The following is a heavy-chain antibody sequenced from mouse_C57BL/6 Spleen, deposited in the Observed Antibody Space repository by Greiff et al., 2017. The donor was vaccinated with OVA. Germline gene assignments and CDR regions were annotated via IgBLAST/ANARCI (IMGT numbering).Heavy chain of an antibody. CDR2: ISSGGSYT. CDR1: GFTFSSYG. V-gene: IGHV5-6*01. J-gene: IGHJ1*03. CDR3: ARHSNWDGGYFDV. Sequence: VQLQQSGGDLVKPGGSLKLSCAASGFTFSSYGMSWVRQTPDKRLEWVATISSGGSYTYYPDSVKGRFTISRDNAKNTLYLQMSSLKSEDTAMYYCARHSNWDGGYFDVWGTGTTVTVSS. D-gene: IGHD4-1*01.